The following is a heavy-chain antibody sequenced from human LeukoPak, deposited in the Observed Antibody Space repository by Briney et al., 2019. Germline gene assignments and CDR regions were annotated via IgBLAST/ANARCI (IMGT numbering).Heavy chain of an antibody. V-gene: IGHV4-34*01. J-gene: IGHJ3*02. CDR2: INHSGST. CDR1: GGSFSGYY. Sequence: SETLSLTCAVYGGSFSGYYWSWIRQPPGKGLEWIGEINHSGSTNYNPSLKSRVTISVDTSKNQFSLKLSSVTAADTAVYYCARGPSYNWNVKGAFDTWGQGTMVTVSS. CDR3: ARGPSYNWNVKGAFDT. D-gene: IGHD1-20*01.